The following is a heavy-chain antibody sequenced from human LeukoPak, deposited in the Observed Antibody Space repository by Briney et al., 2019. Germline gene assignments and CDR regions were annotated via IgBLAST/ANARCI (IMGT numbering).Heavy chain of an antibody. Sequence: ASVKVSCKASGYTFTSYGISWVRQAPGQGLEWMGWISAYNGNTNYAQKLQGRVTMTTDTSTSTAYMELRSLRSDDTAVYYCAREREPRLWFGELSTPVDYWGQGTLVTVSS. J-gene: IGHJ4*02. CDR2: ISAYNGNT. D-gene: IGHD3-10*01. V-gene: IGHV1-18*01. CDR3: AREREPRLWFGELSTPVDY. CDR1: GYTFTSYG.